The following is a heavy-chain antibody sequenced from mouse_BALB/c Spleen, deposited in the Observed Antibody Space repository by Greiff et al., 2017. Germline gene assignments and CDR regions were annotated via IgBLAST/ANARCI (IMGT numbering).Heavy chain of an antibody. CDR1: GFSLTSYG. CDR3: ARATTVVEGAFDY. Sequence: VQGVESGPGLVAPSQSLSITCTVSGFSLTSYGVHWVRQPPGKGLEWLGVIWAGGSPNYNSALMSRLSISKDNSKSQVFLKMNSLQTDDTAMYYCARATTVVEGAFDYWGQGTTLTVSS. CDR2: IWAGGSP. V-gene: IGHV2-9*02. J-gene: IGHJ2*01. D-gene: IGHD1-1*01.